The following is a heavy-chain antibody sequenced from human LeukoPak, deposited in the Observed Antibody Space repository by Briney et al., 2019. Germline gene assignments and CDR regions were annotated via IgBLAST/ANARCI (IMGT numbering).Heavy chain of an antibody. J-gene: IGHJ3*02. CDR2: IYYSGST. D-gene: IGHD3-10*01. CDR3: VRGVRI. Sequence: SETLSLTCTVSGGSISSSSYYWGWIRQPPGKGLEWIGNIYYSGSTNYNPSLKSRVTISVDTSKNQFSLNLTSVTAADTAVCYCVRGVRIWGQGTMVTVSS. V-gene: IGHV4-39*01. CDR1: GGSISSSSYY.